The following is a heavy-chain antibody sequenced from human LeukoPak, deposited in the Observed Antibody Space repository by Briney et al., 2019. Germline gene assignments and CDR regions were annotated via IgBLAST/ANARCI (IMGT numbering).Heavy chain of an antibody. V-gene: IGHV3-33*01. D-gene: IGHD5-12*01. Sequence: GRSLRLSCAASGFTFSSYGMHWARQAPGKGLEWVAVIWYDGSNKYYADSVKGRFTISRDNSKNTLYLQMNSLRAEDTAVYYCAREGNSGYDHEDYFDYWGQGTLVTVSS. CDR2: IWYDGSNK. CDR1: GFTFSSYG. J-gene: IGHJ4*02. CDR3: AREGNSGYDHEDYFDY.